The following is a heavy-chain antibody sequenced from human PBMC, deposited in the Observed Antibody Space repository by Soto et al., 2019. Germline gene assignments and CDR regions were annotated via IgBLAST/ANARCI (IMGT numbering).Heavy chain of an antibody. D-gene: IGHD3-22*01. J-gene: IGHJ4*02. CDR1: GGTFSSYA. CDR2: IIPIFGTA. V-gene: IGHV1-69*13. Sequence: GASVKVSCKASGGTFSSYAISWVRQAPGQGLEWMGGIIPIFGTANYAQKFQGRVTITADESTSTAYMELSSLRSEDTAVYYCATDQAYDYDSSGYPPLDYWGEGTLVTVSS. CDR3: ATDQAYDYDSSGYPPLDY.